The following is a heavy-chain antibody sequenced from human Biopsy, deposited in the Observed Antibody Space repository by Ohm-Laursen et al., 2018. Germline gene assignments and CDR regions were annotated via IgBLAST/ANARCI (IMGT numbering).Heavy chain of an antibody. CDR3: ARESDSSGYYYRDY. V-gene: IGHV4-34*01. D-gene: IGHD3-22*01. CDR2: INHSGST. Sequence: GTLSLTCAVYGGSFPCYFWSWVPPPPREGVGWVGEINHSGSTNYNPSLKRRVTISLDTSKNQFSLKLSSVTAADTAVYYCARESDSSGYYYRDYWGQGTLVTVSS. CDR1: GGSFPCYF. J-gene: IGHJ4*02.